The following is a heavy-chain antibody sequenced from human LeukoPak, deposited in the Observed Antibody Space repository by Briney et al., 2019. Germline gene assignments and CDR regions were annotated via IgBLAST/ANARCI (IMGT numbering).Heavy chain of an antibody. V-gene: IGHV3-15*01. J-gene: IGHJ4*02. CDR3: THYYDILTGYYTFDY. D-gene: IGHD3-9*01. Sequence: PGGSLRLSCAASGFTFSSYSMNWVRQAPGKGLEWVGRIKSKTDGGTTDYAAPVKGRFTISRDDSKNTLYLQMNSLKTEDTAVYYCTHYYDILTGYYTFDYWGQGTLVTVSS. CDR1: GFTFSSYS. CDR2: IKSKTDGGTT.